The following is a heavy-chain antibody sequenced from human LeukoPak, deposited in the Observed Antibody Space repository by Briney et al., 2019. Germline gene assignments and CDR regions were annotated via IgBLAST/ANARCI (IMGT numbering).Heavy chain of an antibody. CDR2: INQSGST. CDR1: GESFSGYY. V-gene: IGHV4-34*01. Sequence: SETLSLTCDVYGESFSGYYWSWIRQPPGKGLEWIGEINQSGSTNYNPSLKSRVTISVDTSKTQFSLKLSSVTAADTAVYYCAFKGFWSGSPDGKWFDPWGQGTLVTVSS. D-gene: IGHD3-3*01. J-gene: IGHJ5*02. CDR3: AFKGFWSGSPDGKWFDP.